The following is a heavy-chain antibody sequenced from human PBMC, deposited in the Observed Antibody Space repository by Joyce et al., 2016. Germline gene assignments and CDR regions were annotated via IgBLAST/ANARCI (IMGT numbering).Heavy chain of an antibody. CDR2: ISSSSSYI. Sequence: EVQLVESRGGRVKPGGSLRLSCTASGFSLITYSMNWVRQAPGQGLEWVSYISSSSSYIYYADSVKGRFTISRDNAKNSLHLQMNSLRAEDTAVYYCARDKTPVDKVSTDYYYYQGMDVWGQGTTVTVSS. CDR1: GFSLITYS. V-gene: IGHV3-21*01. J-gene: IGHJ6*02. D-gene: IGHD5/OR15-5a*01. CDR3: ARDKTPVDKVSTDYYYYQGMDV.